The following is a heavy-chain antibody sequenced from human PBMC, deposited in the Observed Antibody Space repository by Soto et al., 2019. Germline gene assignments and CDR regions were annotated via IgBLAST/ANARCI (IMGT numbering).Heavy chain of an antibody. D-gene: IGHD2-21*02. J-gene: IGHJ3*01. V-gene: IGHV1-8*01. CDR2: VNPNRGDT. CDR1: GYSFTSYD. CDR3: ARVSFLAPVTGAESFDF. Sequence: QVQLVQSGAEVKKPGASVKVSCKASGYSFTSYDMNWVRQAPGQGLEWMGWVNPNRGDTDYAQKFQDRVTMTTDTSIRTAYMELSSLRSEDTAVYYCARVSFLAPVTGAESFDFWGQGTMVTVSS.